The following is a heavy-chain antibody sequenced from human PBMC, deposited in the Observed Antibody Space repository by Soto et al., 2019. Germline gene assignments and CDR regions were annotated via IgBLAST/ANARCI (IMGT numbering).Heavy chain of an antibody. Sequence: VKVSCKASGYTFTSYYMHWVRQAPGQGLEWMGIINPSGGSTSYAQKFQGRVTMTRDTSTSTVYMELSSLRSEDTAVYYCARCGSSSYDFWSGYQYYYGMDVWGQGTTVTVSS. CDR2: INPSGGST. J-gene: IGHJ6*02. CDR3: ARCGSSSYDFWSGYQYYYGMDV. V-gene: IGHV1-46*01. CDR1: GYTFTSYY. D-gene: IGHD3-3*01.